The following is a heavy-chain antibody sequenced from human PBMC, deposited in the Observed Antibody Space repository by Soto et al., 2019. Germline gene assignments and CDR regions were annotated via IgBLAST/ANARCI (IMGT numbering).Heavy chain of an antibody. CDR1: GGSISSGDYY. CDR3: AREVVRGRHYGVYYYYGMDV. V-gene: IGHV4-30-4*01. CDR2: IYYSGST. J-gene: IGHJ6*02. D-gene: IGHD4-17*01. Sequence: QVQLQESGPGLVKPSQTLSLTCTVSGGSISSGDYYWSWIRQPPGKGLEWIGYIYYSGSTYYNPSLKSRVTISVDTSKNQFSLKLSSVTAADTAVYYCAREVVRGRHYGVYYYYGMDVWGQGTTVTVSS.